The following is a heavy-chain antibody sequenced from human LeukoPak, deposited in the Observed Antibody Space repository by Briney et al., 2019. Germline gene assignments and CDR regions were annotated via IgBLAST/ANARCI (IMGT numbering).Heavy chain of an antibody. CDR2: ISYDGSNK. CDR3: ISSSRDYFDY. CDR1: GFTFSSYG. Sequence: GGSLRLSCAASGFTFSSYGMHWVRQAPGKGLEWAAVISYDGSNKYYADSVKGRFTISRDNSKNTLYLQMNSLRAEDTAVYYCISSSRDYFDYWGQGTLVTVSS. D-gene: IGHD2-2*01. V-gene: IGHV3-30*03. J-gene: IGHJ4*02.